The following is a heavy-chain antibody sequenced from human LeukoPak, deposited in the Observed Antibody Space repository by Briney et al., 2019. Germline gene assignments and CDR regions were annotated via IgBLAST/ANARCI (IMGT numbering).Heavy chain of an antibody. CDR2: IYYSGST. D-gene: IGHD3-9*01. V-gene: IGHV4-61*08. Sequence: PSQTLSLTCTVSGGSISSGADYWSWIRQPPGKGLEWIGYIYYSGSTNYNPSLKSRVTISLDTSKNQVSLRLSSVTAADTAVYYCARKDGDWWGQGTLVTVSS. CDR3: ARKDGDW. J-gene: IGHJ4*02. CDR1: GGSISSGADY.